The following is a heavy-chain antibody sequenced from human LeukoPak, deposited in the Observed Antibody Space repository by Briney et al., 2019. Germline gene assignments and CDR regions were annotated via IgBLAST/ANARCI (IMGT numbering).Heavy chain of an antibody. CDR1: GGSFSGYY. D-gene: IGHD6-19*01. V-gene: IGHV4-34*01. Sequence: SETLSLTCAVYGGSFSGYYWSWIRQPPGKGLEWIGEINHSGSTNYNPSLKSRVTISVDTSKSQFSLKLSSVTAADTAVYYCARGKRYSSGWGQGTLVTVSS. CDR3: ARGKRYSSG. J-gene: IGHJ4*02. CDR2: INHSGST.